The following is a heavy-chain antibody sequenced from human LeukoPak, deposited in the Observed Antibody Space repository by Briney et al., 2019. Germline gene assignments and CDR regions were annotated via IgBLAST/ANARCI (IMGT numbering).Heavy chain of an antibody. V-gene: IGHV3-21*01. Sequence: KTGGSLRLSCAACEFTFSTYTMNWDRQAPGKGLEWVSSISSSSSYIYYADSVKGRFTISRDNAKNSLYLQMNSLRAEDTAVYYCARGRLYYDILTDYSYYYGMDVWGKGTTVTVSS. CDR1: EFTFSTYT. CDR2: ISSSSSYI. D-gene: IGHD3-9*01. CDR3: ARGRLYYDILTDYSYYYGMDV. J-gene: IGHJ6*04.